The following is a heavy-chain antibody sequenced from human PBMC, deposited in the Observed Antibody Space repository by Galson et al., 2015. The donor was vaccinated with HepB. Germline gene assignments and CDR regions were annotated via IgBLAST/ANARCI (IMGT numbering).Heavy chain of an antibody. CDR3: ATGSGSQTIYAMDV. V-gene: IGHV5-51*01. Sequence: QSGAEVKKPGESLKISCKGSGYSFITYYIAWVRQMPGKGLQWMGIISPGDSHTIYSPSFQGQVTISADKSISTAYLQWNSLKASDTAVYYCATGSGSQTIYAMDVWGQGTTVIVSS. J-gene: IGHJ6*02. CDR1: GYSFITYY. D-gene: IGHD3-10*01. CDR2: ISPGDSHT.